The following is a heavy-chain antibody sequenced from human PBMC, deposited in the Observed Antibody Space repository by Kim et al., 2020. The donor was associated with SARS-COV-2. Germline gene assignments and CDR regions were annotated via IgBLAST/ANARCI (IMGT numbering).Heavy chain of an antibody. CDR3: ARGIWFGLYYYYGMDV. D-gene: IGHD3-10*01. Sequence: SVKVSCKAYGGTFSSYAISWVRQAPGQGLEWMGGIIPIFGTANYAQKFQGRVTITADESTSTAYMELSSLRSEDTAVYYCARGIWFGLYYYYGMDVWGQGTTVTVSS. V-gene: IGHV1-69*13. CDR1: GGTFSSYA. CDR2: IIPIFGTA. J-gene: IGHJ6*02.